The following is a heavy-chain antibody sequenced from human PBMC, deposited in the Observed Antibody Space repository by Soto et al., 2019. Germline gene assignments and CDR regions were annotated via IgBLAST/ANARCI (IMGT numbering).Heavy chain of an antibody. D-gene: IGHD3-10*01. J-gene: IGHJ4*02. Sequence: EVQLVESGGGLVQPGGSLRLSCAASGFTFSDHYMDWVRQAPGKGLEWGGRSKTKADSYTTEYAASVKGKFTISRDGSKSLLFLQMNSLKTADTAVYYCTVWGSGNDFGAVWGQGIRVTVSS. CDR3: TVWGSGNDFGAV. CDR2: SKTKADSYTT. V-gene: IGHV3-72*01. CDR1: GFTFSDHY.